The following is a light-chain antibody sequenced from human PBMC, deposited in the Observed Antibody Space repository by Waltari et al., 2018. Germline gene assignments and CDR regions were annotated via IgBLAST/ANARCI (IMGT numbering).Light chain of an antibody. V-gene: IGKV3-20*01. J-gene: IGKJ2*01. CDR2: GAS. Sequence: DIVLTQSPGTLSLSPGARATLSCRATQSVRNKYLAWDHQKPGQAPRLLMFGASTRATGIPDRFSGSGSGTDFTLTISRLEPEDFAVYYCQQYGSTPVTFGQGTKLEIK. CDR1: QSVRNKY. CDR3: QQYGSTPVT.